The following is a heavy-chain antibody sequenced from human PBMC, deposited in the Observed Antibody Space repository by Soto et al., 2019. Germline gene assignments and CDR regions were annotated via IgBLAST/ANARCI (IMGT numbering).Heavy chain of an antibody. CDR3: ATAAAVAGGVFDH. CDR2: IKSRALGETT. Sequence: VQLVESGGASVETGGSLRLTCAASGFTFSNAWMTWVRQAPGQGLEWVGRIKSRALGETTDYAAPVKGRFTISRDDSETTLSPQVNIRKSESTAVYYCATAAAVAGGVFDHWGQGTLVTVSS. CDR1: GFTFSNAW. V-gene: IGHV3-15*02. J-gene: IGHJ4*02. D-gene: IGHD3-16*01.